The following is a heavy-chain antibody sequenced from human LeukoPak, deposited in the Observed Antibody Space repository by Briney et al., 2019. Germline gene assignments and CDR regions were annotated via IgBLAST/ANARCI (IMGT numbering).Heavy chain of an antibody. CDR2: ISGSGGST. Sequence: GGSLRLSCAASGFTFSSYAMSWVRQAPGKGLEWVSAISGSGGSTYYADSVKGRFTISRDNSKNTLYLQMNSLRAEDTAVYYCWRQQIGRYYFDYWGQGTLVTVSS. V-gene: IGHV3-23*01. CDR1: GFTFSSYA. D-gene: IGHD6-13*01. J-gene: IGHJ4*02. CDR3: WRQQIGRYYFDY.